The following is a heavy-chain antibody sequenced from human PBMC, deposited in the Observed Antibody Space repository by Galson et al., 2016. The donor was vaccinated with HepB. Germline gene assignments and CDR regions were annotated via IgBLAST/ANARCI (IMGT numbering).Heavy chain of an antibody. CDR1: GFTVSDNS. CDR2: TYPDGSA. D-gene: IGHD2-21*02. J-gene: IGHJ4*02. V-gene: IGHV3-53*01. CDR3: ARDHRGDYYFDY. Sequence: SLRLSCAASGFTVSDNSVSWVRQAPGKGLEWVSVTYPDGSAYHADSVKGRFTISRENSKNMLYLQMSSLRAGDTAIYYCARDHRGDYYFDYWGRGTLVTVSP.